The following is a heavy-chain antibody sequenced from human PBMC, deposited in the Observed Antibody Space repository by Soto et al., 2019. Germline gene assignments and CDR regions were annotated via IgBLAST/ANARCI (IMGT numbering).Heavy chain of an antibody. CDR2: ISYDGSNK. Sequence: QVQLVESGGGVVQPGRSLRLSCAASGFTFSSYGMHWVRQAPGKGLEWVALISYDGSNKYYADSVKGRFTISRDNSNNTLYLQMNSLRPEDMAVYYCAKSRMPYYASCLGYWGQGTLVTVSS. J-gene: IGHJ4*02. D-gene: IGHD3-10*01. CDR1: GFTFSSYG. V-gene: IGHV3-30*18. CDR3: AKSRMPYYASCLGY.